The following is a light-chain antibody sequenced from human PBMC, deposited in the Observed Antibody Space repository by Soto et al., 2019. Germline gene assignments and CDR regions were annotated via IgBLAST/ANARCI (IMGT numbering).Light chain of an antibody. Sequence: QSALTQAASVSGSPGQSITISCTRTSSDVGGYNYVSWYQQHPGKAPKLMIYDVSNRPSGVSNRFSGSKSGNTASLTISGLQAEDEADYYCSSYTSSSTLYVFGTGTKVTVL. J-gene: IGLJ1*01. CDR3: SSYTSSSTLYV. V-gene: IGLV2-14*01. CDR2: DVS. CDR1: SSDVGGYNY.